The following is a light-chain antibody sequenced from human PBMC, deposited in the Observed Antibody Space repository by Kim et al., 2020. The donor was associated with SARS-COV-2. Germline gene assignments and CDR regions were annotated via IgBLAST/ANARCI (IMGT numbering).Light chain of an antibody. CDR1: QSGRNN. CDR2: GAS. Sequence: SVSPRERASLSCRASQSGRNNLAWYQQKPGQAPWLLIYGASTRATGIPARFSGSGSGTEFTLTISSLQSEDFAVYYCQHYNNWSSFGQGTRLEIK. CDR3: QHYNNWSS. V-gene: IGKV3-15*01. J-gene: IGKJ5*01.